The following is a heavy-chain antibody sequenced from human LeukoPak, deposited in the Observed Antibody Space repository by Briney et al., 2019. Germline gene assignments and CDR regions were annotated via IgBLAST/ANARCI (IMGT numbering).Heavy chain of an antibody. Sequence: GGSLRLSCAASGFTFSSYGMHWVRQAPGKGLEWVAVISYDGSNKYYADSVKGRFTISRDNSKNTLYLQMNSLRAEDTAVYYCAKLGGYGSGSYYPENIFDYWGQGTLVTVSS. CDR3: AKLGGYGSGSYYPENIFDY. J-gene: IGHJ4*02. D-gene: IGHD3-10*01. CDR1: GFTFSSYG. V-gene: IGHV3-30*18. CDR2: ISYDGSNK.